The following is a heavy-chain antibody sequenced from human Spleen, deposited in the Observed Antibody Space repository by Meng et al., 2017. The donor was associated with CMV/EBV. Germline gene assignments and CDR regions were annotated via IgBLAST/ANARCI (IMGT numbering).Heavy chain of an antibody. J-gene: IGHJ4*02. CDR2: VDPEDGET. D-gene: IGHD6-19*01. CDR1: GYTFTDYY. CDR3: ATGAAVAGSGVGYFDY. V-gene: IGHV1-69-2*01. Sequence: SGYTFTDYYMHWVQQAPGKGLEWMGLVDPEDGETIYAEKFQGRVTITADTSTDTAYMELSSLRSEDTAVYYCATGAAVAGSGVGYFDYWGQGTLVTVSS.